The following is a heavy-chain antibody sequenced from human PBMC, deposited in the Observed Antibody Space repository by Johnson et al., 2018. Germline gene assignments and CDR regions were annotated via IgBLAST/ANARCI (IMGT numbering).Heavy chain of an antibody. Sequence: VQLVQSGAEVKKPGDSLKISCKTSGYTFTSFGIVWVRQMPGKGLEWMGIIFPSDSDTRYSPSFQGQVTFSVDKSITTAYLQWTSLKAWDPAIYYCATTTTPCRACNSLDMWGQGTMVTVSS. V-gene: IGHV5-51*01. CDR1: GYTFTSFG. CDR3: ATTTTPCRACNSLDM. CDR2: IFPSDSDT. J-gene: IGHJ3*02. D-gene: IGHD1-1*01.